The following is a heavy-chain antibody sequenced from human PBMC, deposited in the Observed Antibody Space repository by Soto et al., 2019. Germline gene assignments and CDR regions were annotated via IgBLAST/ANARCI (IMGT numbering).Heavy chain of an antibody. CDR3: TFPPTGHYYYGMDV. V-gene: IGHV3-49*04. CDR1: GFTFGDYA. Sequence: PLGGSLRLSCTASGFTFGDYAMSWVRQAPGKGLEWVGFIRSKAYGGTTEYAASVKGRFTISRDDSKSIAYLQMNSLKTEDTAVYYCTFPPTGHYYYGMDVWGQGTTVTVSS. J-gene: IGHJ6*02. D-gene: IGHD2-8*02. CDR2: IRSKAYGGTT.